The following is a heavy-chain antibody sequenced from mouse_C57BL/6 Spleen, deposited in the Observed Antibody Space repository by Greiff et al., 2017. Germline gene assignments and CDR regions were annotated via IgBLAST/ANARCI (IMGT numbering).Heavy chain of an antibody. Sequence: VQLQQSGAELVRPGASVKLSCTASGFNIKDYYMHWVKQRPEQGLEWIGRIDPEDGDTEYAPKFQGKATMTADTSSNTAYLQLSSLTSEDTAVYYCTVYGYDYAMDYWGQGTSVTVSS. CDR1: GFNIKDYY. D-gene: IGHD2-2*01. CDR2: IDPEDGDT. J-gene: IGHJ4*01. CDR3: TVYGYDYAMDY. V-gene: IGHV14-1*01.